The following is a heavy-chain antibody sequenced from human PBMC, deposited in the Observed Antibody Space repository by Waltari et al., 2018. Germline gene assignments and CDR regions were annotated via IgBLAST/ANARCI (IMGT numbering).Heavy chain of an antibody. D-gene: IGHD2-2*01. CDR1: GYTFPHYA. CDR3: AREVVPAATIVVNWFDP. Sequence: QVQLVQSGSELKKPGASVKVSCKASGYTFPHYAITWLRQAPGQGLELMGWINTNTGNPTYVQGFTGRFVFSLDTSVSTAYLQINSLKADDTAVYYCAREVVPAATIVVNWFDPWGQGTLVTVSS. V-gene: IGHV7-4-1*02. J-gene: IGHJ5*02. CDR2: INTNTGNP.